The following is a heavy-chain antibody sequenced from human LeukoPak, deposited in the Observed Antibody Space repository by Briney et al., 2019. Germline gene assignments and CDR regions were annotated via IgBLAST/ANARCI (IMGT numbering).Heavy chain of an antibody. J-gene: IGHJ4*02. Sequence: PSETLSLTCTVSGGSISTSNYYWGWIRQPPGKGLEWIGCIYYSGSTYYNPSIKSRVTISVDTSKNQFSLKLSSVTAEDTAVYYCARVEWLQPIDYWGQGTLVTVSS. CDR1: GGSISTSNYY. D-gene: IGHD5-12*01. CDR2: IYYSGST. V-gene: IGHV4-39*07. CDR3: ARVEWLQPIDY.